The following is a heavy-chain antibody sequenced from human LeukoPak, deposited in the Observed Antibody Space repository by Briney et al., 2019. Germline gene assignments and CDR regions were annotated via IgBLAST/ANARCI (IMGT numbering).Heavy chain of an antibody. CDR3: ARDDGYYDFWSGYRAY. CDR1: GFTFSSYW. V-gene: IGHV3-7*03. J-gene: IGHJ4*02. CDR2: IKQDGSEK. D-gene: IGHD3-3*01. Sequence: GGSLRLSCAASGFTFSSYWMSWVRQAPGKGLEWVANIKQDGSEKYYVDSVKGRFTISRDNAKNSLYLQMNSLGAEDTAVYYCARDDGYYDFWSGYRAYWGQGTLVTVSS.